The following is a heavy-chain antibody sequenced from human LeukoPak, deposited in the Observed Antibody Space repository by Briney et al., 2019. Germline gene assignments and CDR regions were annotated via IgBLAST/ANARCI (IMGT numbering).Heavy chain of an antibody. CDR3: ATPGAYYDILTGLRDDAFDI. CDR1: GGTFSSYA. J-gene: IGHJ3*02. V-gene: IGHV1-69*05. D-gene: IGHD3-9*01. Sequence: ASVKVSCKASGGTFSSYAISWVRQAPGQGLEWMGRIIPIFGTANYARKFQGRVTITTDESTSTAYMELSSLGSEDTAVYYCATPGAYYDILTGLRDDAFDIWGQGTMVTVSS. CDR2: IIPIFGTA.